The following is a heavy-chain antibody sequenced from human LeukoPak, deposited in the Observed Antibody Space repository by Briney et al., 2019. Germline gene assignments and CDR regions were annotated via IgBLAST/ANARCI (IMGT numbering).Heavy chain of an antibody. CDR2: IYYSGST. V-gene: IGHV4-59*01. D-gene: IGHD1-26*01. Sequence: SETLSLTCTVSGVSISSYYWSWIRQPPGKGLEWIGYIYYSGSTNYNPSLKSRVTISVDTSKNQFSLKLSSVTAADTAVYYCARVNRIVRATTLDYWGQGTLVTVSS. CDR3: ARVNRIVRATTLDY. J-gene: IGHJ4*02. CDR1: GVSISSYY.